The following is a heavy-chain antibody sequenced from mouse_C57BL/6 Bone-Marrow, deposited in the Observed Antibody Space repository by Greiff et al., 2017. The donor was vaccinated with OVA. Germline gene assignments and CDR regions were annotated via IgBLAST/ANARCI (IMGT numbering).Heavy chain of an antibody. D-gene: IGHD1-1*01. CDR3: VYYGSTSIYYFDY. V-gene: IGHV1-22*01. CDR2: INPNNGGT. J-gene: IGHJ2*01. Sequence: VQLKESGPELVKPGASVKMSCKASGYTFTDYNMHWVKQSHGKSLEWIGYINPNNGGTSYNQKFKGKATLTVNKSSSTAYMELRSLTSEDSAVYYCVYYGSTSIYYFDYWGQGTTLTVSS. CDR1: GYTFTDYN.